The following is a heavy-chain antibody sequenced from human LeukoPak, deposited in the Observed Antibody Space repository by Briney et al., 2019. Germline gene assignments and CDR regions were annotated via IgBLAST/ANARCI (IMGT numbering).Heavy chain of an antibody. D-gene: IGHD3-3*01. Sequence: ASVKVSCKASGYTFTGYYMHWVRQAPGQGLEWMGWISAYNGNTNYAQKLQGRVTMTTDTSTSTAYMELRSLRSDDTAVYYYARGGSVMISSRVYFDYWGQGTLVTVSS. V-gene: IGHV1-18*04. CDR1: GYTFTGYY. CDR2: ISAYNGNT. CDR3: ARGGSVMISSRVYFDY. J-gene: IGHJ4*02.